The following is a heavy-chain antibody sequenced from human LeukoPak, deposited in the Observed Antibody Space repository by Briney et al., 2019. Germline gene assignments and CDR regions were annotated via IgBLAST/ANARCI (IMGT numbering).Heavy chain of an antibody. CDR1: GGSISSSSYY. V-gene: IGHV4-39*07. J-gene: IGHJ4*02. Sequence: SETLSLTCTVSGGSISSSSYYWGWIRQPPGKGLEWIGSIYYSGSTYYNPSLKSRVTISVDTSKNQFSLHLNSVTPEDTAVYYCARVSYSSSWAPDGAFVDSWGQGTLVTVSS. D-gene: IGHD6-6*01. CDR3: ARVSYSSSWAPDGAFVDS. CDR2: IYYSGST.